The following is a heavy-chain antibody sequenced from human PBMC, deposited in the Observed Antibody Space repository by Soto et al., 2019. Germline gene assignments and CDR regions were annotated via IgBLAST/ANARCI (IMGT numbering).Heavy chain of an antibody. Sequence: PGGSLRLSCAASGFNFGSYGMSWVRQNTGKGLEWVSAISGSGGSTYYADSVKGRFTISRDNSKNTLYLQMNSLRAEDTAVYYCAKSDSSGWYREVPSYYMDVWGKGTTVPVSS. CDR2: ISGSGGST. V-gene: IGHV3-23*01. D-gene: IGHD6-19*01. CDR1: GFNFGSYG. CDR3: AKSDSSGWYREVPSYYMDV. J-gene: IGHJ6*03.